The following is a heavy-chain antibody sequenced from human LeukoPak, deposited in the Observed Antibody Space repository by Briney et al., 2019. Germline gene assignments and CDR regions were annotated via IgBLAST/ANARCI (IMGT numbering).Heavy chain of an antibody. V-gene: IGHV4-39*01. J-gene: IGHJ4*02. Sequence: PSETLSLTCTVSGGSISSSSYYWGWIRQPPGKGLEWIGSIYYSGSTYYNPSLKSRVTISVDTSKNQFSLKLSSVAAADTAVYYCAIQGSAYSSGRYPYYCDFGGQGTLVSVSS. D-gene: IGHD6-19*01. CDR1: GGSISSSSYY. CDR2: IYYSGST. CDR3: AIQGSAYSSGRYPYYCDF.